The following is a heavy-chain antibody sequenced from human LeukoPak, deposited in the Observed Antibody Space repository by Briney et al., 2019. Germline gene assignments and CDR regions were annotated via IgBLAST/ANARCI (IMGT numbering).Heavy chain of an antibody. Sequence: GPLGPSSASAGLAYSGFDMSWVGHAPGRGLERVSAISGSGGSTYYADSVKGRFTISRDNSKNTLYLQMNSLRAEDTAVYYCAKPITMIVVVINDAFDIWAQGTMVTVSS. CDR1: GLAYSGFD. J-gene: IGHJ3*02. V-gene: IGHV3-23*01. D-gene: IGHD3-22*01. CDR3: AKPITMIVVVINDAFDI. CDR2: ISGSGGST.